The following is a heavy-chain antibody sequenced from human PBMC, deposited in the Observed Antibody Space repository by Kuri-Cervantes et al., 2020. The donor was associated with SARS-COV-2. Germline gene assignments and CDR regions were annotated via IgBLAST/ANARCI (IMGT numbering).Heavy chain of an antibody. CDR3: AKDFWSGYYYFDY. D-gene: IGHD3-3*01. V-gene: IGHV3-20*04. CDR1: GFTFDDYG. CDR2: INWNGGST. J-gene: IGHJ4*02. Sequence: GESLKISCAASGFTFDDYGMNWVRQAPGKGLEWVSGINWNGGSTYYADSVKGRFTISRDNAKNSLYLQMNSLRAEDTAVYYRAKDFWSGYYYFDYWGQGTLVTVSS.